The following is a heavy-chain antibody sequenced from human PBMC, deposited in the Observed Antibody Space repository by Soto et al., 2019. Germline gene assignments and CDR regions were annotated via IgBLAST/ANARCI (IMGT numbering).Heavy chain of an antibody. CDR3: ARGLSIAAAGYYYYYGMDV. D-gene: IGHD6-13*01. Sequence: PGGALRIFRAASGFTFSCYKMSWVRQAPGEGVGWVSSMSSSSSYIYYADSVKGRFTISRDNAKNSLYLQMNSLRAEDTAVYYCARGLSIAAAGYYYYYGMDVWGQGTTVTVS. CDR1: GFTFSCYK. CDR2: MSSSSSYI. V-gene: IGHV3-21*01. J-gene: IGHJ6*02.